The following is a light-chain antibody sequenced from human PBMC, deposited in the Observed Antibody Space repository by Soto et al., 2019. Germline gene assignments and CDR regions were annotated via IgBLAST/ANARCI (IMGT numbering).Light chain of an antibody. J-gene: IGKJ2*01. CDR2: KVS. V-gene: IGKV2-30*01. Sequence: DVVMTQSPLSLPVTLGQPASISCKSSQSLVYRDGNTYLTWFQQRPGQSPRRLIYKVSNRDSGVPDRFSGSGSGTDFTLKISSVEAEDVGVYYCLQGTLWPYTFGQGTKLEIK. CDR3: LQGTLWPYT. CDR1: QSLVYRDGNTY.